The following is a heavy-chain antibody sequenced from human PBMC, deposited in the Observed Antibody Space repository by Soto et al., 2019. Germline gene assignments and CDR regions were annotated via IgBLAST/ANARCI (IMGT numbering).Heavy chain of an antibody. CDR2: IWYDGSNK. D-gene: IGHD5-12*01. J-gene: IGHJ6*03. V-gene: IGHV3-33*01. CDR3: ARDYGGLRFRTYYYMDV. Sequence: QVQLVESGGGVVQPGRSLRLSCAASGFTFSSYGMHWVRQAPGKGLEWVAVIWYDGSNKYYADSVKGRFTISRDNSKNTLYLQMNSLRAEDTAVYYCARDYGGLRFRTYYYMDVWGKGTTVTVSS. CDR1: GFTFSSYG.